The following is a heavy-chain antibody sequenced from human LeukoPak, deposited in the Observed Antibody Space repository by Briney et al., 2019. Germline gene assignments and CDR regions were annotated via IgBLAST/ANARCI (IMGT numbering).Heavy chain of an antibody. CDR1: GGTFNSYA. V-gene: IGHV1-18*01. Sequence: ASVKVSCTASGGTFNSYAISWVRQAPGQGLEWMGWISGYNGNPNYAQKFQGRVTMNTDTSTSTAYMELRSLRSDDTAVYYCASGGSGSDVFDYWGQGTLVTVSS. CDR2: ISGYNGNP. J-gene: IGHJ4*02. CDR3: ASGGSGSDVFDY. D-gene: IGHD3-10*01.